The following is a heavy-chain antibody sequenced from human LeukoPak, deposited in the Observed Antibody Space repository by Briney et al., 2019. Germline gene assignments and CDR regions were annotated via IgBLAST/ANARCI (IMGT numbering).Heavy chain of an antibody. D-gene: IGHD5-18*01. J-gene: IGHJ4*02. CDR2: IIPILGIA. Sequence: SVTVSCKASGGTFSSYAISWVRQAPGQGLEWMGRIIPILGIANYAQKFQGRVTITADKSTSTAYMELSSLRSEDTAVYYCARGWIQLWYDYWGQGTLVTVSS. CDR3: ARGWIQLWYDY. V-gene: IGHV1-69*04. CDR1: GGTFSSYA.